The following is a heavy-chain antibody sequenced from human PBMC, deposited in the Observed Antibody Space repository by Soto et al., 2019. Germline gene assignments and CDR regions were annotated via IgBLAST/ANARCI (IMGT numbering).Heavy chain of an antibody. CDR3: AHSEQLVPFDYYYYGMDV. CDR1: GFSLSTSGVV. Sequence: QITLKESGPTLVKPTKTLRLTCTFSGFSLSTSGVVVGWIRQPPGKALEWLALIYWNDDKRYSPSLKSRLTITKDTSKNQVVLTMTNMDPVDTATYYCAHSEQLVPFDYYYYGMDVWGQGTTVTVSS. CDR2: IYWNDDK. V-gene: IGHV2-5*01. J-gene: IGHJ6*02. D-gene: IGHD6-13*01.